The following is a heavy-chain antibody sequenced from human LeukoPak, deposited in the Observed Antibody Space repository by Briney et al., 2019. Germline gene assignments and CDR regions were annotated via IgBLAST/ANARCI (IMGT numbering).Heavy chain of an antibody. V-gene: IGHV1-18*04. CDR2: ISAYNGNT. J-gene: IGHJ4*02. D-gene: IGHD3-9*01. CDR1: GYTLTSYG. CDR3: ARAGLRYFDWSTHFDY. Sequence: ASVKVSCKASGYTLTSYGISWVRQAPGQGLEWMGWISAYNGNTNYAQKLQGRVTMTTDTSTSTAYMELRSLRSDDTAVYYCARAGLRYFDWSTHFDYWGQGTLVTVSS.